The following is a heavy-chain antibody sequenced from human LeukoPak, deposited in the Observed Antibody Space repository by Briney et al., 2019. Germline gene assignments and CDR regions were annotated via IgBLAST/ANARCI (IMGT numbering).Heavy chain of an antibody. J-gene: IGHJ6*02. CDR2: IYYSGST. Sequence: SETLSLTCTVSGGSISSGGYYWSWIRQHPGKGLEWIGYIYYSGSTCYNPSLKSRVTISVDTSKNQFSLKLSSVTAADTAVYYCAGYCSGGSCSDTIRYYYYYGMDVWGQGTTVTVSS. D-gene: IGHD2-15*01. CDR1: GGSISSGGYY. V-gene: IGHV4-31*03. CDR3: AGYCSGGSCSDTIRYYYYYGMDV.